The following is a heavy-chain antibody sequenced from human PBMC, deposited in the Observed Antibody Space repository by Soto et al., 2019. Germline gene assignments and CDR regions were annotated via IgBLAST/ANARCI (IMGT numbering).Heavy chain of an antibody. CDR2: MHSTGSA. V-gene: IGHV4-4*07. J-gene: IGHJ4*02. Sequence: QMQLQESGPGLVRPSETLSLTCTVSGGSIRGFYWSWIRQPAGKGLEWIGRMHSTGSANYNPSLKSRVTISIDMSKTQVSLKLTSVTAADTALYFCARASMPKAHFDYWGQGTLVTVSS. CDR1: GGSIRGFY. D-gene: IGHD2-2*01. CDR3: ARASMPKAHFDY.